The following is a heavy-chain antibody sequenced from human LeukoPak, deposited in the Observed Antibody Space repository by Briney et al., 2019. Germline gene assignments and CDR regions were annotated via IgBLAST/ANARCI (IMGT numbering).Heavy chain of an antibody. CDR2: ISGSGGST. CDR1: GFTFSSYA. J-gene: IGHJ4*02. D-gene: IGHD6-19*01. CDR3: AKAGSGWYAPY. V-gene: IGHV3-23*01. Sequence: GGSLRLSCAASGFTFSSYAMSWVRQAPGKGLEWVSAISGSGGSTYYADSVKGRFTISRDNSKNTVYLQMNSLRAEDTAVYYCAKAGSGWYAPYWGQGTLVTVSS.